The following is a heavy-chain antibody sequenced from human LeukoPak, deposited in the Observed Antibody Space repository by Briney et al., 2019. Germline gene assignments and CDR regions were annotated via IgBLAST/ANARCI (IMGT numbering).Heavy chain of an antibody. V-gene: IGHV4-34*01. CDR1: GGSFSGYY. J-gene: IGHJ4*02. CDR2: INHSGST. D-gene: IGHD3-16*01. CDR3: ARHAYHPPGGGPNYYFDY. Sequence: ASETLSLTCAVYGGSFSGYYWSWIRQPPGKGLEWIGEINHSGSTNYNPSLKSRVTISVDTSKNQFSLKLSSVTAADTAVYYCARHAYHPPGGGPNYYFDYWGQGTLVTVSS.